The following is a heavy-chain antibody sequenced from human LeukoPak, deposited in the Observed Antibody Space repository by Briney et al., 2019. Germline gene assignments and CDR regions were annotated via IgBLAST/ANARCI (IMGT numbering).Heavy chain of an antibody. CDR2: IDSGGST. J-gene: IGHJ6*01. Sequence: GGSLRLSCAASGITVSSHYMTWVRQAPGKGLEWVSVIDSGGSTNSADSVKGRFSVSRDNSKNTLYLQMNSLRVEDTAVYYCTRTYGDYDYYYGMDVWGQGTTVTVSS. CDR3: TRTYGDYDYYYGMDV. CDR1: GITVSSHY. V-gene: IGHV3-66*01. D-gene: IGHD4-17*01.